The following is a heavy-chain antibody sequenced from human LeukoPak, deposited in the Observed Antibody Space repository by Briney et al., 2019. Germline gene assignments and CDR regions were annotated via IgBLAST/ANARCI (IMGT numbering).Heavy chain of an antibody. CDR2: INPNSGGT. J-gene: IGHJ4*02. Sequence: ASVKVSCKASGYIFTDYYMHWVRQAPGQGLEWMGWINPNSGGTNYAQKFQGRVTMTRDTSINTASMELSRLRSDDTAVYYCATDYGDYESVYWGQGTLVTVSS. V-gene: IGHV1-2*02. CDR3: ATDYGDYESVY. D-gene: IGHD4-17*01. CDR1: GYIFTDYY.